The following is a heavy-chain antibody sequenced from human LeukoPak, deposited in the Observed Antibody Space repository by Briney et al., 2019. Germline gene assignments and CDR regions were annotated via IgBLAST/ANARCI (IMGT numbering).Heavy chain of an antibody. CDR3: ARDQVAGTGWFDY. CDR2: IIPIFGIA. CDR1: GGTFSSYA. V-gene: IGHV1-69*04. Sequence: SVKVSCKASGGTFSSYAISWVRQAPGQGLEWMGRIIPIFGIANYAQKFQGRVTITSDKSTSTAYMELSSLRSEDTAVYYCARDQVAGTGWFDYWGQGTLVTVSS. J-gene: IGHJ4*02. D-gene: IGHD6-19*01.